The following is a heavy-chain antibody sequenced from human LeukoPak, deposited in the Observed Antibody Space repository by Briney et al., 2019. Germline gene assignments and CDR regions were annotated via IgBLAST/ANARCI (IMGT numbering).Heavy chain of an antibody. D-gene: IGHD3-10*01. J-gene: IGHJ4*02. V-gene: IGHV3-15*01. CDR1: GFTFSNAW. Sequence: GGSLRLSCAASGFTFSNAWMSWVRQAPGKGLEWVGRIKSKTDGGTTDYAAPVKGRFTISRDDSKNTLYLQMSSLKTEDTAVYYCTTGMVRGVIFDYWGQGTLVTVSS. CDR2: IKSKTDGGTT. CDR3: TTGMVRGVIFDY.